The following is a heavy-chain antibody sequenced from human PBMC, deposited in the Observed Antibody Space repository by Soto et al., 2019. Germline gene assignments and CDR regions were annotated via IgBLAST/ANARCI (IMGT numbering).Heavy chain of an antibody. J-gene: IGHJ4*02. CDR2: IYWDDDK. CDR1: GFSLSTAGVG. V-gene: IGHV2-5*02. CDR3: AHRLPGSTTGWNTGMFDY. D-gene: IGHD1-1*01. Sequence: QITLKESGPALVEPTQTLTLTCTFPGFSLSTAGVGVGWIRQPPGQALEWLAFIYWDDDKRYNPSLQSRLTIAKDTSKNLVILTMTNMDPVDTATYFCAHRLPGSTTGWNTGMFDYWGQGTLVTVSS.